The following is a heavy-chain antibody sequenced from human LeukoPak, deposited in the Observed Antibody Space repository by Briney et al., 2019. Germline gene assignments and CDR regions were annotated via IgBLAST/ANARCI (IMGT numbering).Heavy chain of an antibody. Sequence: SETLSLTCAVYGGSLSGYYWSWIRQPPGKGLEWIGEINHRGTTNYNPSLKSRVTMSEDTSKNQFSLKLSSVTAADTAVYYCARGLSYYFDSSGYSLAYWGQGTLVTVSS. V-gene: IGHV4-34*01. J-gene: IGHJ4*02. CDR2: INHRGTT. D-gene: IGHD3-22*01. CDR1: GGSLSGYY. CDR3: ARGLSYYFDSSGYSLAY.